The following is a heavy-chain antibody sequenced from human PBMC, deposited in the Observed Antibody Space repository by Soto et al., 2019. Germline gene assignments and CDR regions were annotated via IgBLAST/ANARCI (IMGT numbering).Heavy chain of an antibody. J-gene: IGHJ4*02. Sequence: GGSLRLSCAASGFTFSSYAMHWVRQAPGKGLEWVAVISYDGSNKYYADSVKGRFTISRDNSKNTLYLQMSSLRAEDTAVYYCARAGGHIVVVTATYFDYWGQGTLVTVSS. CDR2: ISYDGSNK. CDR1: GFTFSSYA. V-gene: IGHV3-30-3*01. D-gene: IGHD2-21*02. CDR3: ARAGGHIVVVTATYFDY.